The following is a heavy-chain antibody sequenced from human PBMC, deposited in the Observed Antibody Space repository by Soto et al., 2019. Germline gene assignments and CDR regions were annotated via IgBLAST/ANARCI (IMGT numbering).Heavy chain of an antibody. D-gene: IGHD5-12*01. Sequence: PGGSLRLSCAASGFTFSSYEMNWVRQAPGKGLEWVSYISSSGSTIYYADSVKGRFTISRDNAKNSLYLQMNSLRAEDTAVYYCARGGATIQSDYWGQGTLVTVSS. CDR2: ISSSGSTI. J-gene: IGHJ4*02. CDR3: ARGGATIQSDY. V-gene: IGHV3-48*03. CDR1: GFTFSSYE.